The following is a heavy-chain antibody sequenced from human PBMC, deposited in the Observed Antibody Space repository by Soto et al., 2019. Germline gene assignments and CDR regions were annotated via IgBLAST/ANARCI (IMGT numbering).Heavy chain of an antibody. CDR1: GGSTRRSSFY. J-gene: IGHJ2*01. D-gene: IGHD3-3*01. V-gene: IGHV4-39*01. CDR2: VYYPGST. CDR3: ASLDGSLYDASIGSYTKFWYVEV. Sequence: QLQLQESGPGLLKPSETLSLTCTGSGGSTRRSSFYWGWIRRPPGKGLEWLGSVYYPGSTHYSPSLRGHVAISVDTSNNQFSLRLTSVTAADTAVYYCASLDGSLYDASIGSYTKFWYVEVGGRGTLVTVSS.